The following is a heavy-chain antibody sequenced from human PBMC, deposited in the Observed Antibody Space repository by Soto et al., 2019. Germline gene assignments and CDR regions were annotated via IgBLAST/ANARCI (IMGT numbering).Heavy chain of an antibody. CDR3: AREYVQGYYYYGMDV. Sequence: QVQLVQSGAEVKKPGSSVKVSCNASGVTVSSYAISWVRQPPGQGREWMGGIIPIFGTANYAQKFQGRVTITADASTRTAYMELSSLRAEDTAVYYCAREYVQGYYYYGMDVWGQGTTVTVSS. CDR2: IIPIFGTA. J-gene: IGHJ6*02. CDR1: GVTVSSYA. D-gene: IGHD3-16*01. V-gene: IGHV1-69*01.